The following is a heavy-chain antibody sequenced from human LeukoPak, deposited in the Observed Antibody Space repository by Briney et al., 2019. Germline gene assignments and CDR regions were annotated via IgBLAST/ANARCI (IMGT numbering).Heavy chain of an antibody. V-gene: IGHV3-30*18. CDR1: GFTFSSYG. J-gene: IGHJ4*02. CDR3: AKAPPYKKYFDY. D-gene: IGHD1-1*01. CDR2: ISYDGSNK. Sequence: GGSLRLSRAASGFTFSSYGRHWVRQAPGKGLEWVAVISYDGSNKYYADSVKGRFTISRDNSKNTLYLQMNSLRAEDTAVYYCAKAPPYKKYFDYWGQGTLVTVSS.